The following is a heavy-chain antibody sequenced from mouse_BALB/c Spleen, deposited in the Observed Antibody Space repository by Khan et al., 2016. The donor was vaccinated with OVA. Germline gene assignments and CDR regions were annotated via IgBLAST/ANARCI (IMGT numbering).Heavy chain of an antibody. V-gene: IGHV14-3*02. Sequence: EVQLQESGTELVRPGASVKLSCTASGFKIKDTYMHWVKQRPEQGLEWIGRIDPATGKTKYDPKLQGKATITADTSSNTAYLQLSSLTSEDTAVYYWAYSLLLCAMDYWGQGTSVTVSS. CDR2: IDPATGKT. J-gene: IGHJ4*01. D-gene: IGHD1-2*01. CDR3: AYSLLLCAMDY. CDR1: GFKIKDTY.